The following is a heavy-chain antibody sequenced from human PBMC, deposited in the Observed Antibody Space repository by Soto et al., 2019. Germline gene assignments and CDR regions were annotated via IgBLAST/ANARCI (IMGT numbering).Heavy chain of an antibody. J-gene: IGHJ4*02. CDR1: GFSLRGYS. CDR3: ARGAGYGDYGDY. V-gene: IGHV3-48*02. D-gene: IGHD4-17*01. Sequence: EVQLVESGGGLVQPGGSLRLSCAASGFSLRGYSMSWVRQAPGKGLEWVSCISGTGSSIYADSVKGRFTISRDNAKNSVYLQMNSLGDDDTAVYYCARGAGYGDYGDYWGQGTLVNVSS. CDR2: ISGTGSSI.